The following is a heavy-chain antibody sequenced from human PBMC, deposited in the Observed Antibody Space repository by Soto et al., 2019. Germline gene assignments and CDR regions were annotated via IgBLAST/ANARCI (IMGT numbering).Heavy chain of an antibody. J-gene: IGHJ5*02. D-gene: IGHD3-3*01. V-gene: IGHV1-8*01. CDR1: GYTFTSYD. Sequence: EASVKVSCKASGYTFTSYDINWVRQATGQGLEWMGWMNPNSGNTGYAQKFQGRVTMTRNTSISTAYMELSSLRSEDTAVYYCARGYEGHYDFWRFDPWGQGTLVTVSS. CDR3: ARGYEGHYDFWRFDP. CDR2: MNPNSGNT.